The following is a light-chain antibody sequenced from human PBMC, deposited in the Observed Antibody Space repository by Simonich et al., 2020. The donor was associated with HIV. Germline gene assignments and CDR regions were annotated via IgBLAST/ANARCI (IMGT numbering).Light chain of an antibody. Sequence: DIQMTQSPSSLSASVGDRVTITFRASQSINRYLNLYQKKPGKTPKVLIYSASSVQSGVPSRFSGSGSGTDFTLTISSLQPEDFATYYCQQYYSTPWTFGQGTKVDI. CDR3: QQYYSTPWT. CDR1: QSINRY. CDR2: SAS. V-gene: IGKV1-39*01. J-gene: IGKJ1*01.